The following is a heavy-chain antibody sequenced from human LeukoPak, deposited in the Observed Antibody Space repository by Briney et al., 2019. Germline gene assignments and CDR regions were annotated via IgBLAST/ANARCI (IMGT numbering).Heavy chain of an antibody. V-gene: IGHV3-23*01. CDR2: ISGSGGST. J-gene: IGHJ4*02. CDR1: GFTFSSYA. Sequence: GGSLRLSCAASGFTFSSYAMSWVRQAPGKGLEWVSAISGSGGSTYYADSVKGRFTISRDNSKNTLYLQMNSLRAEDTAVYYCAKLGYYGSSGYYSDYWGQGTLVTVSS. CDR3: AKLGYYGSSGYYSDY. D-gene: IGHD3-22*01.